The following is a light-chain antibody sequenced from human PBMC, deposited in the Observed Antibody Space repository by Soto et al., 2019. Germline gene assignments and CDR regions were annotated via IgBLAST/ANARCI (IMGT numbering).Light chain of an antibody. V-gene: IGKV3D-15*01. Sequence: IVLTQSPGTLSLSPWEGATLSCRASQSVRYNYLAWYQQKPGQAPRLLIYGASNRAAGIPARFSGSGSGTEFTLTISSLQSEDFAVYYCQQYNSWPPLTFGGGTKVDIK. CDR2: GAS. J-gene: IGKJ4*01. CDR3: QQYNSWPPLT. CDR1: QSVRYNY.